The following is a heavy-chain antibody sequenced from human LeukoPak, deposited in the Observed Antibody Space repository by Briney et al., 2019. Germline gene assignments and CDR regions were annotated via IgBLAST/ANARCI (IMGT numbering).Heavy chain of an antibody. CDR1: GGSFGGYY. D-gene: IGHD2-2*01. CDR3: ARKGSLVPAYTSHYGMDV. V-gene: IGHV4-34*01. Sequence: KPSETLSLTCAVYGGSFGGYYWSWIRQPPGKGLEWIGEINHSGSTNYNPSLKSRVTISVDTSKNQFSLKLSSVTAADTAVYYCARKGSLVPAYTSHYGMDVWGQGTTVTVSS. J-gene: IGHJ6*02. CDR2: INHSGST.